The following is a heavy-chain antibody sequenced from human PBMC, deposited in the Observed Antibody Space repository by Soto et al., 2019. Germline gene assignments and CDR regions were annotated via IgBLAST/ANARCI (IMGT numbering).Heavy chain of an antibody. Sequence: ASVKVSCKASGYTFTSYAMHWVRQAPGQRLEWMGWINAGNGNTKYSQKFQGRVTITRDTSASTAYMELSSLRSEDTAVYYCAREDLGNYGYYYGMDVWGQGTTVTV. CDR2: INAGNGNT. J-gene: IGHJ6*02. CDR1: GYTFTSYA. V-gene: IGHV1-3*01. CDR3: AREDLGNYGYYYGMDV. D-gene: IGHD4-4*01.